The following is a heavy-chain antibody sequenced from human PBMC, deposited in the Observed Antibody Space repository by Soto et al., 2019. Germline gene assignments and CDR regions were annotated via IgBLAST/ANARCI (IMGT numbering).Heavy chain of an antibody. J-gene: IGHJ5*02. CDR2: INAGNGNT. Sequence: ASVKVSCKASGYTFTSYAMHWVRQAPGQRLEWMGWINAGNGNTKYSQKFQGRVTITRDTSASTAYMELSSLRSEDTAVNYCAREALKQWLVLPRWFDPWGQGTLVTVSS. CDR3: AREALKQWLVLPRWFDP. V-gene: IGHV1-3*01. CDR1: GYTFTSYA. D-gene: IGHD6-19*01.